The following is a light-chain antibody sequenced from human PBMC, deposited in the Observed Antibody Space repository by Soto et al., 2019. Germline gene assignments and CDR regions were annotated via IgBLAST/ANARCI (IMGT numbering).Light chain of an antibody. CDR1: QSISRS. Sequence: DIQMTQSPSTLSASVGDRVTITCRASQSISRSLAWYQQKPGKAPNLLIFDASSLEGGVPSRFIGSGFGTEFTLTITNLQPADFATYYCQQYSDFLISFGPGTTVDFK. J-gene: IGKJ3*01. CDR2: DAS. CDR3: QQYSDFLIS. V-gene: IGKV1-5*01.